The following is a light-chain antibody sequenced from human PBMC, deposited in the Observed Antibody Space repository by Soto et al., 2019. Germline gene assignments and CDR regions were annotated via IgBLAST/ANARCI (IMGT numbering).Light chain of an antibody. V-gene: IGKV1-33*01. CDR1: QDISNY. J-gene: IGKJ4*01. CDR2: DAS. CDR3: QQYDNLLT. Sequence: DIQMTQSPSSLSASVGDRVTITCQASQDISNYLNWYQHTAGKAPKLLIYDASNLETGVPSRFSGSGSGTDFTFTISSLQPEDIATYYCQQYDNLLTFGGGTKVDIK.